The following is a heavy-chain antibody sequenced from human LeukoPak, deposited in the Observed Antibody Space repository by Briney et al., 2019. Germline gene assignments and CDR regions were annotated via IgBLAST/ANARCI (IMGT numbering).Heavy chain of an antibody. J-gene: IGHJ6*03. D-gene: IGHD4-17*01. CDR3: ASSPSTVTTPDYYYYMDV. CDR2: IIPIFGTA. V-gene: IGHV1-69*06. CDR1: GGTFSSYA. Sequence: GASVKVSCTASGGTFSSYAISWVRRAPGQGLEWMGGIIPIFGTANYAQKFQGRVTITADKSTSTAYMELSSLRSEDTAVYYCASSPSTVTTPDYYYYMDVWGKGTTVTVSS.